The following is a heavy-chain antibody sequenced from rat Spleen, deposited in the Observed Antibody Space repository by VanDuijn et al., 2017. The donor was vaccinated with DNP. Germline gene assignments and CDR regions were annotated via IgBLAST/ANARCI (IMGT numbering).Heavy chain of an antibody. V-gene: IGHV5-7*01. D-gene: IGHD4-2*01. CDR2: ITYVGRIT. CDR3: ATHGEKGYWYFDF. CDR1: GFTFSDYD. Sequence: EVQLVESGGGLVQPGGSLKLSCSASGFTFSDYDMAWVRQAPERGLEWVTTITYVGRITYYRDSVQGRFTISRDNAKNTQYLQMDSLRSEDTATYYCATHGEKGYWYFDFWGPGTMVTVSS. J-gene: IGHJ1*01.